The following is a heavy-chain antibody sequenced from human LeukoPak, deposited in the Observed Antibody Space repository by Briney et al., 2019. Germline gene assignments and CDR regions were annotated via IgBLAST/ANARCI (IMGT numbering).Heavy chain of an antibody. D-gene: IGHD3-10*01. V-gene: IGHV1-69*13. Sequence: SVRVSCKASGGTFSSYTITWVRQAPGQGLEWMGGIIPIFGSANYAQKFQGRVTITADESTSTAYVELSSLRSEDTAVYYCATATMVRDVHFDYWGQGTLVTVSS. J-gene: IGHJ4*02. CDR2: IIPIFGSA. CDR1: GGTFSSYT. CDR3: ATATMVRDVHFDY.